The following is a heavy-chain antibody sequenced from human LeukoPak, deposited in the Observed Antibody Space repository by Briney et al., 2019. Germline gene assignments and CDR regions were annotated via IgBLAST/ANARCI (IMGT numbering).Heavy chain of an antibody. CDR2: IIPIFGTA. CDR3: ARATVGYYYDSSGYPTAPYYFDY. CDR1: GGTFSSYA. D-gene: IGHD3-22*01. Sequence: SVKVSCKASGGTFSSYAINWVRQAPGQGLEWVGRIIPIFGTANCAQKFQGRVTITTDESTSTAYMELRSLRSEDTAVYYCARATVGYYYDSSGYPTAPYYFDYWGQGTLVTVSS. V-gene: IGHV1-69*05. J-gene: IGHJ4*02.